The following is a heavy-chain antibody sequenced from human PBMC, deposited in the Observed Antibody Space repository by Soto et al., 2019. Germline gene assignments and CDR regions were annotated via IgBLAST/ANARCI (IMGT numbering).Heavy chain of an antibody. CDR2: IYWNDHR. CDR1: GFSLRTTGVG. Sequence: QITLKESGPTLVKPTQPLTLTCTYSGFSLRTTGVGVGWIRQPPGKALEGLGIIYWNDHRRYSPSLNSRFTLTSDISKSQVVLTMTNMDPVDTATYYCAHTWGLPFDYWGQGTLVIVSS. D-gene: IGHD3-16*01. J-gene: IGHJ4*02. CDR3: AHTWGLPFDY. V-gene: IGHV2-5*01.